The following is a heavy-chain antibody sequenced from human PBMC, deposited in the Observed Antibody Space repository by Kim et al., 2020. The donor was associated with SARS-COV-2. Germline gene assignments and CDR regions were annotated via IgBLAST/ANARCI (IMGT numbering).Heavy chain of an antibody. Sequence: ADHRKGLLTNAGDNSKNTLYLHMNSLRAEDTAVYYCAKDAGYSYGYFDYWGQGTLVTVSS. CDR3: AKDAGYSYGYFDY. J-gene: IGHJ4*02. D-gene: IGHD5-18*01. V-gene: IGHV3-30*02.